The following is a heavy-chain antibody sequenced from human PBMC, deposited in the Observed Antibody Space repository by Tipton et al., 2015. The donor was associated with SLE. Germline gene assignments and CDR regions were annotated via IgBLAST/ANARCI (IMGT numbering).Heavy chain of an antibody. D-gene: IGHD3-16*01. V-gene: IGHV4-38-2*02. J-gene: IGHJ4*02. Sequence: TLSLTCTVSGYSISSGYYWGWIRQPPGKGLEWIGNIYHSGSTYYNPSLKSRVTISVDTSKNQFSLKLSSVTAADTAVYYCARHMITGGEFDYWGQGTLVTVSS. CDR2: IYHSGST. CDR1: GYSISSGYY. CDR3: ARHMITGGEFDY.